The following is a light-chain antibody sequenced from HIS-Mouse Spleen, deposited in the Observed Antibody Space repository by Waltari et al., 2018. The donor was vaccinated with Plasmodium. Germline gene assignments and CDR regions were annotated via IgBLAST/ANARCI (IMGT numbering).Light chain of an antibody. CDR3: QQYYSYPLT. Sequence: AIRMTQSPSSFSASTGDRVTITCRASQGISSYLAWYQQKPGKAPKLLSYAASTWQSGVPSRFSGSVSGTDFTLTISCLQSEDFATYYCQQYYSYPLTCGGGTKVEIK. J-gene: IGKJ4*01. CDR2: AAS. CDR1: QGISSY. V-gene: IGKV1-8*01.